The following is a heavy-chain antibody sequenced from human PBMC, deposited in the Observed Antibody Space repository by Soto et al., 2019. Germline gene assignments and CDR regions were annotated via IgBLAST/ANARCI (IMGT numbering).Heavy chain of an antibody. J-gene: IGHJ4*02. Sequence: QLPLQESDPGLVKPSETLSLTCTVSGGSISSSSYYWGWLRQPPGKGLEWIGSIYYSGSTYYNPSLKSRVTISVDTSKNQFSLKLSSVTAADTAVYYCARRSWYLDYWGQGTLVTVSS. D-gene: IGHD6-13*01. CDR3: ARRSWYLDY. CDR1: GGSISSSSYY. CDR2: IYYSGST. V-gene: IGHV4-39*01.